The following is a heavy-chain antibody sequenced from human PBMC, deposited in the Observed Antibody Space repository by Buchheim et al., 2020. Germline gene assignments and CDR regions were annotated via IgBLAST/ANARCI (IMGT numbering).Heavy chain of an antibody. Sequence: EVQLVESGGGLVQPGGSLRLSCAASGFTFSSYWMSWVRQAPGKGLEWVANIKQDGSEKYYVDSVKGRFTISRANAKNSLYLQMNSLRAEDTAVYYCARDLYCSGGSCYIHYGMDVWGQGTT. CDR1: GFTFSSYW. CDR2: IKQDGSEK. D-gene: IGHD2-15*01. J-gene: IGHJ6*02. V-gene: IGHV3-7*03. CDR3: ARDLYCSGGSCYIHYGMDV.